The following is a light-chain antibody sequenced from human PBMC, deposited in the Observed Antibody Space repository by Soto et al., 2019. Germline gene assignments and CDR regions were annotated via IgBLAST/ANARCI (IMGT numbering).Light chain of an antibody. CDR3: QQYDGSPLT. V-gene: IGKV3-20*01. CDR2: GAS. J-gene: IGKJ3*01. CDR1: QSLSINS. Sequence: EIVLTQSVGTPSLSPGERATLSCRASQSLSINSLAWYQQKPGQSPRLLVYGASTRDTGIPDRFRGSGSGTDFALTISSLEPEDFAMYYCQQYDGSPLTFGPGTKVDIK.